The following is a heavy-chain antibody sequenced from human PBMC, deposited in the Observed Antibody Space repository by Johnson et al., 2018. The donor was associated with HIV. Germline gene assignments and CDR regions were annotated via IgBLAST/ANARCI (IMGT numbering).Heavy chain of an antibody. CDR3: ARAGKWSGDAFDI. J-gene: IGHJ3*02. V-gene: IGHV3-13*01. D-gene: IGHD3-10*01. Sequence: VRLVESGGGLVQPGGSLRLSCAASGFTFSSYDMHWVSQTTGKGMEWVSVIDTAGDTYYAGSVKGRYTISRENAKKSLYLQMNSLRAGDTAVYYCARAGKWSGDAFDIWGQGTTVTVSS. CDR2: IDTAGDT. CDR1: GFTFSSYD.